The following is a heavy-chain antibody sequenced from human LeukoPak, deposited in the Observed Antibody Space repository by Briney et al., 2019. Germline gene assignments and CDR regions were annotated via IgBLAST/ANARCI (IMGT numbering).Heavy chain of an antibody. J-gene: IGHJ5*02. V-gene: IGHV4-4*02. D-gene: IGHD2-15*01. CDR1: GGSISSSNW. CDR2: IYHSGST. CDR3: ARDAYCSGGSCWWFDP. Sequence: SETLSLTCAVSGGSISSSNWWSWVRQPPGKGLEWIGEIYHSGSTNYNPSLKSRVTISVDKSKNQFSLKLSSVTAADTAVYYCARDAYCSGGSCWWFDPWGQGTLVTVSS.